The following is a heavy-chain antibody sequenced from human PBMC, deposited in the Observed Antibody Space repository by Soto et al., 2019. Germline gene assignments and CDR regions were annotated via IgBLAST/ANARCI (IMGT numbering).Heavy chain of an antibody. Sequence: GGALTVSCAPTGVAFSRYSMNWGRQAPGKGLEWVSYISSSSSTIYYADSVKGRFTISRDNAKNSLYLQMNSLRDEDTAVYYCAKDPRRAPGYWGQGT. J-gene: IGHJ4*02. CDR2: ISSSSSTI. V-gene: IGHV3-48*02. CDR1: GVAFSRYS. CDR3: AKDPRRAPGY.